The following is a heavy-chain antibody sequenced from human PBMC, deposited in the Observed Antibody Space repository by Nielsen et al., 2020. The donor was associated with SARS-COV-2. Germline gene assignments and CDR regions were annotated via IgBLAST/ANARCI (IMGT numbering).Heavy chain of an antibody. V-gene: IGHV3-9*01. CDR3: AREQQLYYYYGMDV. CDR2: ISWNSGSV. CDR1: GFTFDDHA. Sequence: SLKISCVASGFTFDDHAMHWVRQPPGQGLQWVGGISWNSGSVSYAESAKGRFTISRDNGRNSLSLQMNSLRAEDTAVYYCAREQQLYYYYGMDVWGQGTTVTVSS. D-gene: IGHD6-13*01. J-gene: IGHJ6*02.